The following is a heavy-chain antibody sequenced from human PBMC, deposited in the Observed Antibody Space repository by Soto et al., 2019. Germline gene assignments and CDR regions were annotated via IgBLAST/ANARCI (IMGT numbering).Heavy chain of an antibody. CDR2: IYSGGST. V-gene: IGHV3-53*01. J-gene: IGHJ6*02. Sequence: GGSLRLSCAASGFTVSSNYMSWVRQAPGKGLEWVSVIYSGGSTYYADSVKGRFTISRDNSKNTLYLQMNSLRAEDTAVYYCARYPRNSSSRLRYYYGMDVWGQGTTVTVSS. CDR3: ARYPRNSSSRLRYYYGMDV. CDR1: GFTVSSNY. D-gene: IGHD6-6*01.